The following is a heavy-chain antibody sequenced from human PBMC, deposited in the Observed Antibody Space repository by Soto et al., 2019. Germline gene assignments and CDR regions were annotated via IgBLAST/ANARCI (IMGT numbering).Heavy chain of an antibody. D-gene: IGHD2-8*01. V-gene: IGHV1-69*01. CDR3: ARRMGYFDY. J-gene: IGHJ4*02. CDR2: IIPVFGRS. Sequence: QVQLVQSGAEVKKLGSSVKVSCKASGGTFNSYAFSWVRQAPGQGFEWMGGIIPVFGRSHYAQKFQGRVTITADESATTVFLELSSLRSEDTALYYCARRMGYFDYWGQGTLVTVSP. CDR1: GGTFNSYA.